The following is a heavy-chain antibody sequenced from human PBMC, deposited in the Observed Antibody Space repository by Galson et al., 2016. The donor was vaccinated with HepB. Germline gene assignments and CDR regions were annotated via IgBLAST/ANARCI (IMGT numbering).Heavy chain of an antibody. V-gene: IGHV1-18*01. CDR3: ARLKISLFGVVTDYYDGIDV. CDR1: GYTFTNYG. Sequence: SVKVSCKASGYTFTNYGVNWVRQAPGHGLEWLGWINPNNENTAFTQRVQGRVTMTTGSSTSTAFMELRSLRSDDTAVYFCARLKISLFGVVTDYYDGIDVGGQGTTVTVSS. J-gene: IGHJ6*02. D-gene: IGHD3-3*01. CDR2: INPNNENT.